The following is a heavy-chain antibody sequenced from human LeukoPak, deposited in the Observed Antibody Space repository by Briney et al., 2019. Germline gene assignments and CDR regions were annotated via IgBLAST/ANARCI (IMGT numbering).Heavy chain of an antibody. D-gene: IGHD6-13*01. CDR1: GGSISSYY. V-gene: IGHV4-59*01. CDR3: ARGVRGQQLVYHYYYYMDV. CDR2: ICYSGST. Sequence: PSETLSLTCTVSGGSISSYYWSWIRQPPGKGLEWIGYICYSGSTNYNPSLKSRVTISVDTSKNQFSLKLSSVTAADTAVYYCARGVRGQQLVYHYYYYMDVWGKGTTVTVSS. J-gene: IGHJ6*03.